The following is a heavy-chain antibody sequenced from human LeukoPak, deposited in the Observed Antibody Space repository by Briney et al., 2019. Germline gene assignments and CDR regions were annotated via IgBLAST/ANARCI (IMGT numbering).Heavy chain of an antibody. J-gene: IGHJ4*02. CDR2: INHSGST. Sequence: SETLSLTCAVYGGSFSGYYCSWIRQPPGKGLEWIGEINHSGSTNYNPSLKSRVTISVDTSKNQFSLKLSSVTAADTAVYYCARYDTRRVYFDYWGQGTLVTVSS. CDR3: ARYDTRRVYFDY. D-gene: IGHD3-22*01. V-gene: IGHV4-34*01. CDR1: GGSFSGYY.